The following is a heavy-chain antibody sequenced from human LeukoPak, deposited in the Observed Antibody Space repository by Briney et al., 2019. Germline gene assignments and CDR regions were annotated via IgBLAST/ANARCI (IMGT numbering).Heavy chain of an antibody. J-gene: IGHJ4*02. Sequence: SETLSLTCAVYGGSFSGYYWSWIRQPPGKGLEWIGEINHSGSTNYNPSLKSRVTIPVDTSKNQFSLKLSSVTAADTAVYYCARDYHTLSRAYYDSSGYYGSFGYWGQGTLVTVSS. CDR3: ARDYHTLSRAYYDSSGYYGSFGY. CDR1: GGSFSGYY. D-gene: IGHD3-22*01. CDR2: INHSGST. V-gene: IGHV4-34*01.